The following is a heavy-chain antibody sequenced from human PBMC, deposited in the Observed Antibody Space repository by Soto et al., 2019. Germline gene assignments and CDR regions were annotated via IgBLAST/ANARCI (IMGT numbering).Heavy chain of an antibody. CDR3: ARQILGKTGSGWYEGGRVRNWFDP. D-gene: IGHD6-19*01. J-gene: IGHJ5*02. CDR1: GGSISSSSYY. CDR2: IYYSGST. Sequence: QLQLQESGPGLVKPSETLSLTCTVSGGSISSSSYYWGWIRQPPGKGLEWIGSIYYSGSTYYNPSLKSRVTISVDTSKNQFSLKLSSVTAADTAVYYCARQILGKTGSGWYEGGRVRNWFDPWGQGTLVTVSS. V-gene: IGHV4-39*01.